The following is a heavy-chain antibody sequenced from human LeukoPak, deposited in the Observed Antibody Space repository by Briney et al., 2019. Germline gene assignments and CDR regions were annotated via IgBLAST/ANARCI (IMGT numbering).Heavy chain of an antibody. CDR2: INPNSGGT. CDR3: ARGRELLAY. V-gene: IGHV1-2*02. Sequence: GASAKVSCKASGYTFTGYYMRWVRQAPGQGLEWMGWINPNSGGTNYAQKFQGRVTMTRGTSISTAYMELSRLRSDDTAVYYCARGRELLAYWGQGTLVTVSS. J-gene: IGHJ4*02. D-gene: IGHD1-26*01. CDR1: GYTFTGYY.